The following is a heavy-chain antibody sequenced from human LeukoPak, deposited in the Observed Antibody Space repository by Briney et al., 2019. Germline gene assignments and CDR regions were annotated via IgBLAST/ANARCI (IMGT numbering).Heavy chain of an antibody. V-gene: IGHV3-30*18. CDR2: ISYDGSNK. CDR1: GFTFSSYG. CDR3: AKDPSDWNDGPLDY. D-gene: IGHD1-1*01. J-gene: IGHJ4*02. Sequence: GGSLRLSCAASGFTFSSYGMHWVRQAPGKGLEWVAVISYDGSNKYYADSVKGRFTISRDNSKNTLYLQMNSLRAEDTAVYYCAKDPSDWNDGPLDYWGQGTLDTVSS.